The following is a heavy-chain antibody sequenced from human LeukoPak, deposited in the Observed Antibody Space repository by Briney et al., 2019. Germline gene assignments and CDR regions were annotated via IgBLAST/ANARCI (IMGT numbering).Heavy chain of an antibody. D-gene: IGHD2-2*01. J-gene: IGHJ4*02. Sequence: GGSLRLSCAASGFTFSSYAMSWVRQAPGKGLEWVSAISGSGGSTYYADSVKGRFTISRDNSKNTLYLQMNSLRAEDTAVYYCAKHLKDIVVVPAYYFDYWGQGTLVTVSS. CDR3: AKHLKDIVVVPAYYFDY. CDR1: GFTFSSYA. V-gene: IGHV3-23*01. CDR2: ISGSGGST.